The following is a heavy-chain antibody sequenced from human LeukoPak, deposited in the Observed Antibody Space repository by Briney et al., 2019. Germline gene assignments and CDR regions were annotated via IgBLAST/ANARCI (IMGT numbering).Heavy chain of an antibody. J-gene: IGHJ4*02. CDR3: AKGGGYSGYLFYFDS. CDR2: ISGSGTGT. V-gene: IGHV3-23*01. D-gene: IGHD5-12*01. CDR1: EPTFSVYA. Sequence: PGGSLRLSCAASEPTFSVYAMSWVRQAPGKGLEWVSGISGSGTGTYYADSVKGRFTISRDNSKNTLYLQMNSLSAEDTAVFYCAKGGGYSGYLFYFDSWGQGTLVSVSS.